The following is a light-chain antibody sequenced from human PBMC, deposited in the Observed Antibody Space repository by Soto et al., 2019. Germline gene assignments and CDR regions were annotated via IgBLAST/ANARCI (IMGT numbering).Light chain of an antibody. CDR2: TAS. Sequence: DIQMTQSPSTLSASVGDRVTITCRASQSISSWLAWYQQKPGKAPKLLIYTASTLKSGVPSRFSGSGSETEFTLTISSLQPDDFATYYCQQYNSYPWPFGQGTKVEIK. CDR1: QSISSW. CDR3: QQYNSYPWP. V-gene: IGKV1-5*03. J-gene: IGKJ1*01.